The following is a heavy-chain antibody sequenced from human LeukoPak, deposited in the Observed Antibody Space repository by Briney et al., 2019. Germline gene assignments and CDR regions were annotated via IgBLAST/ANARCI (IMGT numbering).Heavy chain of an antibody. D-gene: IGHD2-15*01. CDR3: ARGRGSD. V-gene: IGHV3-53*01. CDR1: GFTVSSNF. CDR2: IHTGGAT. J-gene: IGHJ4*01. Sequence: GGSLRLSCEASGFTVSSNFMSWVRQAPGKGLEWVSIIHTGGATYYMESVKGRSSISRDNFKNSLYLQMNSLRAEDTAVYYCARGRGSDWGQGTLVTVSS.